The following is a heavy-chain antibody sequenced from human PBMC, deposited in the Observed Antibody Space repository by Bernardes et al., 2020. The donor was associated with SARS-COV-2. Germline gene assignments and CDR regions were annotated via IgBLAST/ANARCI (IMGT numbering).Heavy chain of an antibody. CDR1: EFTFSAYA. D-gene: IGHD2-15*01. Sequence: GGSLRLSCAASEFTFSAYAMTWVRQATGKGLEWVSIIARDGVDTYYADSVKGRFTISRDNSKNTLYLQMDSLRADDTAIYYCAKGSVVTAPETRYFDLWGRGTLVTVSS. CDR2: IARDGVDT. CDR3: AKGSVVTAPETRYFDL. J-gene: IGHJ2*01. V-gene: IGHV3-23*01.